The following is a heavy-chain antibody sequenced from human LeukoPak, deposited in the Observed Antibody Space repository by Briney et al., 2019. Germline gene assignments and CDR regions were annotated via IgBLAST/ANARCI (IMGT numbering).Heavy chain of an antibody. Sequence: ASVKVSCKASGYTFTGYYMHWVRQAPGQGLEWMGWINPNSGGTNYAQKFQGRVTMTRDTSISTAYMELSRLRSDDTAVYYCARDGGDCSSTSCYWFLLYYMDVWGKGTTVTVSS. CDR2: INPNSGGT. J-gene: IGHJ6*03. CDR1: GYTFTGYY. CDR3: ARDGGDCSSTSCYWFLLYYMDV. V-gene: IGHV1-2*02. D-gene: IGHD2-2*01.